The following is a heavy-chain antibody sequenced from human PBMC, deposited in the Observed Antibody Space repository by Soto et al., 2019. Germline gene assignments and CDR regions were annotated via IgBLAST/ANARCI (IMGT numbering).Heavy chain of an antibody. Sequence: ASVKVSCKASGYTFTSYGISWVRLAPGQGLEWMGWINIYGGDTNYAQRFQDRVTMTRDTSTNTVYLEMRSLTSDDTAMYYCARALYYYDNSGLAFWGQGTLVTVSS. D-gene: IGHD3-22*01. CDR1: GYTFTSYG. V-gene: IGHV1-18*01. CDR3: ARALYYYDNSGLAF. J-gene: IGHJ4*02. CDR2: INIYGGDT.